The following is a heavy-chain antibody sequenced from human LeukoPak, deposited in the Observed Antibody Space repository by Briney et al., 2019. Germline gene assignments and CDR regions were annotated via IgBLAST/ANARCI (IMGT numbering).Heavy chain of an antibody. CDR3: ARDVDDTVVVPASLGY. CDR1: GFTFTNYD. D-gene: IGHD2-2*01. Sequence: GGSLRLSCVASGFTFTNYDINWVRQVPGKGLEWVSSISSGGSSIYYADSLRGRFTISRDNAKNSVSLQMNDLRAEDAAVYYCARDVDDTVVVPASLGYWGQGTLVTVSS. V-gene: IGHV3-21*01. J-gene: IGHJ4*02. CDR2: ISSGGSSI.